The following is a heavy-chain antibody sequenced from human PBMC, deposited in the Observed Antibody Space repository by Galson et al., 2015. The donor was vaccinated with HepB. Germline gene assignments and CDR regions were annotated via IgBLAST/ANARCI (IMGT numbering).Heavy chain of an antibody. CDR1: GVSIGTYY. J-gene: IGHJ4*01. CDR3: ASHPDYGDY. CDR2: IYSDGTT. V-gene: IGHV4-59*08. Sequence: ETLSLTCTVSGVSIGTYYWSWFRQSPGKRLEWIGYIYSDGTTTYSPSLKSRITISIDTSKRHLSLTVRSVTAADTAVYSCASHPDYGDYWGQGTLVTVS.